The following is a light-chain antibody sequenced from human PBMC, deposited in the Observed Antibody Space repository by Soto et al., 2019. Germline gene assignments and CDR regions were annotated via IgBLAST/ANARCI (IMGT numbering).Light chain of an antibody. CDR1: SIDVGTYNL. J-gene: IGLJ1*01. CDR3: YSFAGSNTFSYV. CDR2: EGT. Sequence: QSVLTQPASVSGSPGHSITISCTGPSIDVGTYNLVSWYQQHPDKAPKVILYEGTKRPSGVSPRFSGSQSGNTASLTISGLQAEDEAVYFCYSFAGSNTFSYVFGPGTKVTVL. V-gene: IGLV2-23*03.